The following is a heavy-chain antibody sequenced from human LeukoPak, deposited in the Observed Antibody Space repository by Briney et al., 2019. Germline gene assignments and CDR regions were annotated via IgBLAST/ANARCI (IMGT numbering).Heavy chain of an antibody. CDR1: GFNFDDYA. CDR2: ITWNSGYI. D-gene: IGHD1-1*01. CDR3: AKGNDILN. Sequence: GRSLRLSCAASGFNFDDYAMHWVRQGPGKGLEWVSGITWNSGYIGYADSVKGRFTISRDNAKNSLYLQMNSLRAEDTVLYYCAKGNDILNWGQGTLVTVSS. J-gene: IGHJ4*02. V-gene: IGHV3-9*01.